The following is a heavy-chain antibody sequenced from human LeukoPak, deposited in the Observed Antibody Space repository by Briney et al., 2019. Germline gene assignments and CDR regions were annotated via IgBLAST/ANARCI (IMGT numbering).Heavy chain of an antibody. CDR3: ARASRAGFVDY. CDR2: IYYSGNT. CDR1: DGSISTYY. V-gene: IGHV4-59*01. Sequence: SETLSITCSVYDGSISTYYWTWIRQTPGNGLEWIGYIYYSGNTNYNPSLQSRVTISVDTSKNQFSLKLRSVTAADTAVYYCARASRAGFVDYWGQGLLGTVSS. J-gene: IGHJ4*02.